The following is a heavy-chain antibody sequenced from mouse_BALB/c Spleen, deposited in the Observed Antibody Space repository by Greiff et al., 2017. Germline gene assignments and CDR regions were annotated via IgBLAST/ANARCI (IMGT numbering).Heavy chain of an antibody. V-gene: IGHV2-9-2*01. D-gene: IGHD2-1*01. CDR2: IWTGGGT. J-gene: IGHJ3*01. Sequence: VQGVESGPGLVAPSQSLSITCTVSGFSLTSYDISWIRQPPGKGLEWLGVIWTGGGTNYNSAFMSRLSISKDNSKSQVFLKMNSLQTDDTAIYYCVREDGNYLFAYWGQGTLVTVSA. CDR1: GFSLTSYD. CDR3: VREDGNYLFAY.